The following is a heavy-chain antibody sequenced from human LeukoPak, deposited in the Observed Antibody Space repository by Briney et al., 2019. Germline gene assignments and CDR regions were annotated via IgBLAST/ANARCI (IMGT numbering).Heavy chain of an antibody. J-gene: IGHJ6*02. D-gene: IGHD3-10*01. CDR2: ISWNSGST. V-gene: IGHV3-9*01. CDR3: AKALYGSDMDV. CDR1: GFTFHDYA. Sequence: GRSLRLSCAASGFTFHDYAVHWVRQAPGKGLEWVSGISWNSGSTGYADSVKGRFTISRDNAKNSLYLQMNSLRAEDTALYYCAKALYGSDMDVWGQGTTVTVSS.